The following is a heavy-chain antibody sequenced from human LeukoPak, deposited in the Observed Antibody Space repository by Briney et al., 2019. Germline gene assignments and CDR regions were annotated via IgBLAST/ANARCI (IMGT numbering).Heavy chain of an antibody. CDR2: IKEDGSEK. D-gene: IGHD3-10*01. CDR1: GCTFRSYW. J-gene: IGHJ4*02. CDR3: ARPRGFGEVFDY. Sequence: GGSLRLSCAASGCTFRSYWLSWVRQAPGKGLEWVGDIKEDGSEKMYVDSVKGRFIISRDNAKNSLYLQMDSLRAEDTAVFYCARPRGFGEVFDYWGQRTLVTVSS. V-gene: IGHV3-7*03.